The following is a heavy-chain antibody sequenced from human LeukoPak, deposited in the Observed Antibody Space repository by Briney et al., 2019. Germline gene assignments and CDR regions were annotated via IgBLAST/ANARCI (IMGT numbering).Heavy chain of an antibody. CDR3: ASYYDFWSGYYTGNY. V-gene: IGHV1-46*01. CDR2: INPSGGST. CDR1: GYTFTSYY. J-gene: IGHJ4*02. D-gene: IGHD3-3*01. Sequence: ASVKVSCKASGYTFTSYYMRWVRQAPGQGLEWMGIINPSGGSTSYAQKFQGRVTMTRDTSTSTVYMELSSLRSEDTAVYYCASYYDFWSGYYTGNYWGQGTLVTVSS.